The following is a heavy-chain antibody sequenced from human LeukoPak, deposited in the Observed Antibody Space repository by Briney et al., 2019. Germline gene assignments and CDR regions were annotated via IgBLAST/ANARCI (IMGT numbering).Heavy chain of an antibody. J-gene: IGHJ4*02. CDR3: AKVPSMGAVDY. CDR2: ISGSGGTT. D-gene: IGHD1-26*01. Sequence: GGSLRLSCAASGFTFNNYAMNWVRQAPGKGLEWVPVISGSGGTTYYADSVKGRFTISRDSSKNTLYLQMNSLRAEDTAVYYCAKVPSMGAVDYWGQGTQVTVSS. CDR1: GFTFNNYA. V-gene: IGHV3-23*01.